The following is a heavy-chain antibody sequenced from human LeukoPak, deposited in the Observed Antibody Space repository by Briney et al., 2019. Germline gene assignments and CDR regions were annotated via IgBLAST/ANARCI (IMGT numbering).Heavy chain of an antibody. D-gene: IGHD3-22*01. J-gene: IGHJ4*02. CDR1: GGSVSSGSYY. CDR3: ARGGSDYYDSSGYYYVIDY. CDR2: IYYSGST. Sequence: SETLSLTCTVSGGSVSSGSYYWSWIRQPPGKGLEWIGYIYYSGSTNYNPSLKSRVTISVDTSKNQFSLKLSSVTAADTAVYYCARGGSDYYDSSGYYYVIDYWGQGTLVTVSS. V-gene: IGHV4-61*01.